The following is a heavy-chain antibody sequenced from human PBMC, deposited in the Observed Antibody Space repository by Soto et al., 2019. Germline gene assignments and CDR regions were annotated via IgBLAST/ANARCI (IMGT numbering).Heavy chain of an antibody. V-gene: IGHV3-23*01. Sequence: GSLRLSFAASGFTFSSYAMSWVRHAPGKGLEWVSAISGSGGSTYYADSVKGRFTISRDNSKNTLYLQMNSLRAEDTAVYYCARGVLVVVAATLFGEDAEYFQHWGQGTLVTVS. CDR1: GFTFSSYA. J-gene: IGHJ1*01. CDR3: ARGVLVVVAATLFGEDAEYFQH. CDR2: ISGSGGST. D-gene: IGHD2-15*01.